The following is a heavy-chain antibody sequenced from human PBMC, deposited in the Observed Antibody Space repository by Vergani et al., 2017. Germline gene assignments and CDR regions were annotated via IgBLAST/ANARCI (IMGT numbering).Heavy chain of an antibody. V-gene: IGHV4-34*01. J-gene: IGHJ6*03. CDR1: GGSFSGYY. D-gene: IGHD3-3*01. CDR3: ARVQELDDFWSGYRVRYYNDMDV. CDR2: INHSGST. Sequence: QVQIQQWGAGLLKPSETLSLTCAVHGGSFSGYYWSSIREPPVKGLQWIREINHSGSTNYNPSVKSRVTISIDTSKNQFSLTLSSVTAADTAVYYCARVQELDDFWSGYRVRYYNDMDVWGK.